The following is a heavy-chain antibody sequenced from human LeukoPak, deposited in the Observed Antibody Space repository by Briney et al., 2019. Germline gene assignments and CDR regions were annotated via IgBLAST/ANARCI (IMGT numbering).Heavy chain of an antibody. CDR3: ARDLSSRGYTYGTPAFTFDI. J-gene: IGHJ3*02. CDR2: IIPIFGTA. D-gene: IGHD5-18*01. V-gene: IGHV1-69*06. CDR1: GGTFSSYA. Sequence: SVKVSCKASGGTFSSYAISWVRQAPGQGLEWMGGIIPIFGTANYARKFQGRVTITADKSTSTAYMELSSLRSEDTAVYYCARDLSSRGYTYGTPAFTFDIWGQGTMVTVSS.